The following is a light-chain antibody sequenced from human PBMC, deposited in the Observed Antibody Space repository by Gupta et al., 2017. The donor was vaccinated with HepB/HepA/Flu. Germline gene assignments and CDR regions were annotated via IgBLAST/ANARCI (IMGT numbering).Light chain of an antibody. Sequence: IHLSPLPSFLSASVGDRVIITCRASLGINRVLAWYQHKPGNATTLLISAASVLQSGVPSRFSGSGSGTEFTLTISSLQPEDFATYYWQQLNTSPLTFGGGTKVEIK. CDR3: QQLNTSPLT. V-gene: IGKV1-9*01. CDR2: AAS. J-gene: IGKJ4*01. CDR1: LGINRV.